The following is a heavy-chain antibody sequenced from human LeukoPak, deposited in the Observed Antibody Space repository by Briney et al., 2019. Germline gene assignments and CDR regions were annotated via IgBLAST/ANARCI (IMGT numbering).Heavy chain of an antibody. Sequence: GGSLRLSCAASGFTFNRYSISWVRQPPGKGLEWVSAISGSGTTIYYADSVKGRFTISRDNSKNTLYLQINSLRAEDTAVYYCAKDSGGTYFYYYYYMDVWGKGTTVTVSS. J-gene: IGHJ6*03. CDR1: GFTFNRYS. D-gene: IGHD1-26*01. CDR2: ISGSGTTI. CDR3: AKDSGGTYFYYYYYMDV. V-gene: IGHV3-23*01.